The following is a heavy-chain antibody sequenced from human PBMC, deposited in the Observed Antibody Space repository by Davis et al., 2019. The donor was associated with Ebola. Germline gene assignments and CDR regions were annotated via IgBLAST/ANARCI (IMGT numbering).Heavy chain of an antibody. Sequence: GESLKISCAASGFTFSDYYMSWIRQAPGKGLEWVSYISSSGSTTYYADSVKGRFTISRDNAKNSLYLQMNSLRAEDTAVYYCARVWGYSSNLYDYWGQGTLVTVSS. V-gene: IGHV3-11*01. J-gene: IGHJ4*02. CDR2: ISSSGSTT. CDR3: ARVWGYSSNLYDY. D-gene: IGHD6-13*01. CDR1: GFTFSDYY.